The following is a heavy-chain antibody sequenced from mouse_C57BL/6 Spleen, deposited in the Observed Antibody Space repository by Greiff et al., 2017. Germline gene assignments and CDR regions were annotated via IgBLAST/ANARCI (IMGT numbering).Heavy chain of an antibody. CDR3: AREGASGNYYFDD. CDR1: GYTFTDYN. D-gene: IGHD2-1*01. V-gene: IGHV1-18*01. Sequence: VQLKQSGPELVKPGASVKIPCKASGYTFTDYNMDWVKQSHGKSLEWIGDINPNNGGTIYNQKFKGKATLTVDKSSSTAYMELRSLTSEDTAVYYCAREGASGNYYFDDWGQGTTLTVSS. J-gene: IGHJ2*01. CDR2: INPNNGGT.